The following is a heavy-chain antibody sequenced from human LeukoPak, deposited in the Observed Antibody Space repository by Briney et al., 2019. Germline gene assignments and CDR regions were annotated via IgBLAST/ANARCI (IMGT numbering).Heavy chain of an antibody. CDR3: AKDPTGYYYDSSGYYGGY. CDR2: ISYDGSNK. J-gene: IGHJ4*02. V-gene: IGHV3-30-3*01. CDR1: GFTFSSYA. D-gene: IGHD3-22*01. Sequence: GRSLRLSCAASGFTFSSYAMHWVRQAPGKGLEWVAVISYDGSNKYYADSVKGRFTISRDNSKNTLYLQMNSLRAEDTAVYYCAKDPTGYYYDSSGYYGGYWGQGTLVAVSS.